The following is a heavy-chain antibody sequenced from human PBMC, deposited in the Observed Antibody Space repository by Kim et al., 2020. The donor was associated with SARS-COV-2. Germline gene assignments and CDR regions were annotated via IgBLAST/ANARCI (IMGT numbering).Heavy chain of an antibody. D-gene: IGHD6-13*01. J-gene: IGHJ4*02. V-gene: IGHV1-46*01. Sequence: ASVKVSCKASGYTFTSYYMHWVRQAPGQGLEWMGIINLSGGSTSYAQKFQGRVTMTRDTSTSTVYMELSSLRSEDTAVYYCASSRGGGISSSSWYFDYWGQGTLVTVSS. CDR1: GYTFTSYY. CDR3: ASSRGGGISSSSWYFDY. CDR2: INLSGGST.